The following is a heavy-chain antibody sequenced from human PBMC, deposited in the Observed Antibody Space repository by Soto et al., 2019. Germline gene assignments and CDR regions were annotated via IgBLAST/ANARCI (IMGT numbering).Heavy chain of an antibody. J-gene: IGHJ3*02. V-gene: IGHV1-18*01. CDR2: ISAYNGNT. CDR3: ARVYYYDSSGYSEGHGVFDI. CDR1: GYTFTSYG. Sequence: GASVKVSCKASGYTFTSYGISWVRQAPGQGLEWMGWISAYNGNTNYAQKLQGRVTMTTDTSTSTAYMELRSLRSDDTAVYYCARVYYYDSSGYSEGHGVFDIWGKGTMVTVSS. D-gene: IGHD3-22*01.